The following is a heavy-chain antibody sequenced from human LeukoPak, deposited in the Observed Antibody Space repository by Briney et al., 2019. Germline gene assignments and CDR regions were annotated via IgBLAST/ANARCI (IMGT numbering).Heavy chain of an antibody. CDR3: ARAVAATSGRFSLGY. J-gene: IGHJ4*02. Sequence: PSETLSLTCDVSGDSISNSNWWSWVRQPPGKGLEWVGEISHSGSFNYNPSLKSRVIISMDESKNHFSLKLSSITVADTAVYYCARAVAATSGRFSLGYWGQGTLVTVSS. CDR2: ISHSGSF. CDR1: GDSISNSNW. V-gene: IGHV4-4*02. D-gene: IGHD6-19*01.